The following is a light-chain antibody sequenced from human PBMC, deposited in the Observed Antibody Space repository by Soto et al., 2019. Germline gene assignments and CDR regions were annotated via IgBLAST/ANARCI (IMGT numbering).Light chain of an antibody. CDR3: QKYNTVPAT. V-gene: IGKV1-27*01. CDR2: SAS. Sequence: DIQMTQSPPSLSASVGDRVTITCRASQGIGNSLAWYQQKPGTDPKLLIYSASTLQSGVPSRFSGSGSGTDFTLTISSLQPEDVAAYYCQKYNTVPATFGEGTRLEIK. J-gene: IGKJ5*01. CDR1: QGIGNS.